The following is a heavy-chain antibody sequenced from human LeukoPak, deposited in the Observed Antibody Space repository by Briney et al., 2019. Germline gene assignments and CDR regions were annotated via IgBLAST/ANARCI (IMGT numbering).Heavy chain of an antibody. V-gene: IGHV4-38-2*02. CDR2: IYYSGST. CDR1: GCSISSGYY. D-gene: IGHD1-1*01. Sequence: PSETLSLTCAVSGCSISSGYYWGWIRQPPGKGLEWIGSIYYSGSTYYNPSLKSRVTISVDTSKNQFSLKLSSVTAADTAVYYCAGDSGHWGQGTLVTVSS. J-gene: IGHJ4*02. CDR3: AGDSGH.